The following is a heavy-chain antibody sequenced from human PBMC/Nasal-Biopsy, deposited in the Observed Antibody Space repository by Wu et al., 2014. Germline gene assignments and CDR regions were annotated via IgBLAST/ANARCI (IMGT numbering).Heavy chain of an antibody. Sequence: LRLSCAASGFTFSSSAMHWVRQAPGKGLEWVAVISYDGSNQFYADSVKGRFSISRDNSKNTLYLQMNSLRAEDTAVYYCARAGASIAAAVNWYFDLWGRGTLVTVSS. CDR3: ARAGASIAAAVNWYFDL. J-gene: IGHJ2*01. CDR2: ISYDGSNQ. V-gene: IGHV3-30-3*01. CDR1: GFTFSSSA. D-gene: IGHD6-13*01.